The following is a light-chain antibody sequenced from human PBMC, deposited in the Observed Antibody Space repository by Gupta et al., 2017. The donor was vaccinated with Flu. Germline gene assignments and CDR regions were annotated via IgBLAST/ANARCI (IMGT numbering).Light chain of an antibody. CDR3: QVWDSSSDHLWV. CDR2: DDS. V-gene: IGLV3-21*02. CDR1: NIGSKS. Sequence: SYVLPQPPSVSVAPGQTARITSGGNNIGSKSVHWYQQKPGQAPVLVVYDDSDRPSGIPERFSGSNSGNTATLTISRVEAGDEADYYCQVWDSSSDHLWVFGGGTKLTVL. J-gene: IGLJ3*02.